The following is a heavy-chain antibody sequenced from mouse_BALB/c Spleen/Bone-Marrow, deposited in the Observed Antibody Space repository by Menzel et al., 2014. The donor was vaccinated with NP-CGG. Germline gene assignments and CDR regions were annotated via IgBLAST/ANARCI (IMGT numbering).Heavy chain of an antibody. CDR1: GFNIKDTY. V-gene: IGHV14-3*02. CDR3: ASYVYGYYFVY. CDR2: IDPANDNT. J-gene: IGHJ2*01. Sequence: EVQRVESGAELVKPGASVKLSCTASGFNIKDTYIHWVKQRPEQGLEWIGRIDPANDNTKYDPKFQGKATITADTSSSTAYLQLSSLTSEDTAVYYCASYVYGYYFVYWGQGTTLTVSS. D-gene: IGHD2-2*01.